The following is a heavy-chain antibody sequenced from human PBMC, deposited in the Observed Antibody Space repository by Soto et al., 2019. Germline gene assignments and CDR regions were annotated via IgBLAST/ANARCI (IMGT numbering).Heavy chain of an antibody. V-gene: IGHV4-59*01. J-gene: IGHJ6*03. D-gene: IGHD6-6*01. CDR2: IYYSGST. Sequence: QVQLQESGPGLVKPSETLSLTCTVSGGSISSYYWSWIRQPPGKGLEWIGYIYYSGSTNYNPSLRSRVTISVDTSKNQSSLKLSSVTAADTAVYYCARARSEYSSSSPSNYYYYYYMDVWGKGTTVTVSS. CDR1: GGSISSYY. CDR3: ARARSEYSSSSPSNYYYYYYMDV.